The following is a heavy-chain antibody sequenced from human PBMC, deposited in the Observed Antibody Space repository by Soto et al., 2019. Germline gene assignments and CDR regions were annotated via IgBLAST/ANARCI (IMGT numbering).Heavy chain of an antibody. D-gene: IGHD2-2*01. CDR1: GGSISSGDYY. V-gene: IGHV4-30-4*01. CDR3: ARAGIVVVPAAMDYYGMDV. CDR2: IYYSGST. Sequence: QVQLQESGPGLVKPSQTLSLTCTVSGGSISSGDYYWSWIRQPPGKGLEWIGYIYYSGSTYYNPSLTSRVTISVDTSKNQFSLKLSSVTAADTAVYYCARAGIVVVPAAMDYYGMDVWGQGTTVTVSS. J-gene: IGHJ6*02.